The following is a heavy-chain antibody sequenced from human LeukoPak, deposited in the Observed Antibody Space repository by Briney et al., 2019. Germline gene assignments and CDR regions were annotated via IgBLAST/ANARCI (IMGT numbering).Heavy chain of an antibody. J-gene: IGHJ4*02. CDR2: ISYDGSNK. V-gene: IGHV3-30-3*01. CDR1: GFTFSSYA. CDR3: AKGRGSPYYFEY. D-gene: IGHD1-26*01. Sequence: GGSLRLSCAASGFTFSSYAMHWVRQAPGKGLEWVAVISYDGSNKYYADSVKGRFTITRDNSKNTVYLQMNSLRAEDTAVYYCAKGRGSPYYFEYWGQGTLVTVSS.